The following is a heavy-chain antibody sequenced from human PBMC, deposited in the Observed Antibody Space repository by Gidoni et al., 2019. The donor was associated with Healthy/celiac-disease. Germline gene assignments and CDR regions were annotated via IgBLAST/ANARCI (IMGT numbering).Heavy chain of an antibody. J-gene: IGHJ4*02. CDR2: IYYSGST. CDR3: VVIKRDYGDYVRY. D-gene: IGHD4-17*01. Sequence: QLQLQESGPGLVKPSETLSLTCTVSGGSISSSSYYWGWIRQPPGKGLEWIGSIYYSGSTYYNPSLKSRVTISVDTSKNQFSLKLSSVTAADTAVYYCVVIKRDYGDYVRYWGQGTLVTVSS. V-gene: IGHV4-39*01. CDR1: GGSISSSSYY.